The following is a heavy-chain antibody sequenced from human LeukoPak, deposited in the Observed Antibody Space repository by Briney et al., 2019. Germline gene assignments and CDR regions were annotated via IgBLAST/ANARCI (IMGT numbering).Heavy chain of an antibody. CDR1: GGTFSSFA. V-gene: IGHV1-69*13. J-gene: IGHJ5*02. CDR3: ARKLGHCSSTSCYGVNWFDP. CDR2: IIPIFGTA. D-gene: IGHD2-2*03. Sequence: SVKVPCKASGGTFSSFAINWVRQAPGQGLEWMGGIIPIFGTANYAQKFQGRVTITADESTSTAYMELSSLRSEDTAVYYCARKLGHCSSTSCYGVNWFDPWGQGTLVTVSS.